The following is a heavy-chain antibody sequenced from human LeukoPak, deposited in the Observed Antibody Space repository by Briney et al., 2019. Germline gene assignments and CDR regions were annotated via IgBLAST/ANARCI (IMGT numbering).Heavy chain of an antibody. CDR3: ARGTAVHCSSTSCPTGWFDP. D-gene: IGHD2-2*01. CDR2: INPNSGGT. J-gene: IGHJ5*02. CDR1: GYTFTGYY. Sequence: GASVKVSCKASGYTFTGYYMHWVRQAPGQGLEWMGWINPNSGGTNYAQKFQGRVTMTRDTSISTAYMELSRLRSDDTAVYYCARGTAVHCSSTSCPTGWFDPWGQGTLVTVSS. V-gene: IGHV1-2*02.